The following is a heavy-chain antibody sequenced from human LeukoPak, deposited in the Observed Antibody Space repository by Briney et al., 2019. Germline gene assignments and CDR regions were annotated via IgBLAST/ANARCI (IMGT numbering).Heavy chain of an antibody. Sequence: GGSVRLSCAASGFTFSNYGLHWVRQAPGKGLEWVAFIQYDGRNKYYADSVKGRFTVSRDNSKNPLYLQMSSLRPEDTAVYYCAKERSGLDYWGQGTLVTVAS. J-gene: IGHJ4*02. D-gene: IGHD5-12*01. CDR3: AKERSGLDY. CDR2: IQYDGRNK. V-gene: IGHV3-30*02. CDR1: GFTFSNYG.